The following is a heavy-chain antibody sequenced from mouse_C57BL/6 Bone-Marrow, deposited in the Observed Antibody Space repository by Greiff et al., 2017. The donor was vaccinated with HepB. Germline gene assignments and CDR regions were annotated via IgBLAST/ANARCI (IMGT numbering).Heavy chain of an antibody. Sequence: EVKLMESGPGLVKPSQSLSLTCSVTGYSITSGYYWNWIRQFPGNKLEWMGYISYDGSNNYNPSLKNRISITRDTSKNQFFLKLNSVTTEDTATYYCARGAIYYGLDYWGQGTTLTVSS. D-gene: IGHD2-1*01. CDR3: ARGAIYYGLDY. J-gene: IGHJ2*01. CDR1: GYSITSGYY. V-gene: IGHV3-6*01. CDR2: ISYDGSN.